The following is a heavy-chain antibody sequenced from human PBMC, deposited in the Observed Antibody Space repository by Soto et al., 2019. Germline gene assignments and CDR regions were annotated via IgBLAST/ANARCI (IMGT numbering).Heavy chain of an antibody. CDR2: IYDSGST. CDR3: ARPSAYKGDYAFDF. J-gene: IGHJ3*01. Sequence: SETLSLTCTVSGGSVSGYYWSWIRQPPGMGLEWIGYIYDSGSTNYNPSLKSRVTISVDTSKNQFSLKLSSVTAADTAVYYCARPSAYKGDYAFDFWGQGTMVTVSS. V-gene: IGHV4-59*02. CDR1: GGSVSGYY. D-gene: IGHD1-1*01.